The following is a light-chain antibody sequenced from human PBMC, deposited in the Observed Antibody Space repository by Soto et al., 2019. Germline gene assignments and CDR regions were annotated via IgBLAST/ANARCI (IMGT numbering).Light chain of an antibody. CDR2: AAS. V-gene: IGKV1-39*01. J-gene: IGKJ1*01. CDR3: QQSYGTPPT. Sequence: DIQMTQSPSSLSASVGDRVTVTCRASQSIITYLNWYQQKPGKAPKLLISAASRLQSGVPSRFSGGGSGTDFTLTISSLQPEDFGSYYCQQSYGTPPTFGQGNNVEI. CDR1: QSIITY.